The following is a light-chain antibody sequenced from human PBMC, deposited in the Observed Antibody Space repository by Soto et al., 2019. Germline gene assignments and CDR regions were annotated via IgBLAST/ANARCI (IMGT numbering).Light chain of an antibody. Sequence: DIQMTQSPSTLSASVGDRVTITCRAIQSMSVWLAWFQQKPGTAPKLLIYKASTLESGVPSMFSGSRSGTEYTLTISSLQPDASATYCCHQYNNRWTFGQGTKVEI. CDR2: KAS. J-gene: IGKJ1*01. CDR3: HQYNNRWT. CDR1: QSMSVW. V-gene: IGKV1-5*03.